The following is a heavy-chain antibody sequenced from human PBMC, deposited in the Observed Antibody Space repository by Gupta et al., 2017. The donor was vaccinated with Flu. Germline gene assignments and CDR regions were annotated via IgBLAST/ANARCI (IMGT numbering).Heavy chain of an antibody. V-gene: IGHV1-18*01. CDR3: ARAGGRYGDYDPTPFDY. D-gene: IGHD4-17*01. CDR2: ISAYNGNT. J-gene: IGHJ4*02. CDR1: GYTFTSYG. Sequence: QVQLVQSGAEVKKPGASVKVSCKASGYTFTSYGISWVRQPPGQGLEWMGWISAYNGNTNYAQKLQGRVTMTTDTSTSTAYMELRSLRSEDTAVYYCARAGGRYGDYDPTPFDYWGQGTLVTVSS.